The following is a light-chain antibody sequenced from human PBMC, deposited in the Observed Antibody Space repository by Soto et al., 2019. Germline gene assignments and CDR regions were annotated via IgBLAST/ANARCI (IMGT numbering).Light chain of an antibody. Sequence: DIQLTQSPSFLSASVGDRVTITCRASQGISSYLAWYQQKPGKAPKLLIYAASTLQSGVPSRFSRTGSGTEFTLKISSLKPEDFATYYCQQLNSYPITFGQGTRLEIK. CDR3: QQLNSYPIT. CDR1: QGISSY. CDR2: AAS. J-gene: IGKJ5*01. V-gene: IGKV1-9*01.